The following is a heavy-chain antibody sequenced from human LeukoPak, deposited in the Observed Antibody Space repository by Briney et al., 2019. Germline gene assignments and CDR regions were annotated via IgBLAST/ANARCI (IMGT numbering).Heavy chain of an antibody. D-gene: IGHD1-26*01. Sequence: PGGSLRLSCAASGFTVSSNYMSWVRQAPGKGLEWVSVIYSGGSTYYADSVKGRFTVSRDNSRNTLYLQMNSLRAEDAALYYCATRPASETYFAVFDYWGLGTLVIVSS. CDR1: GFTVSSNY. CDR3: ATRPASETYFAVFDY. V-gene: IGHV3-53*01. J-gene: IGHJ4*02. CDR2: IYSGGST.